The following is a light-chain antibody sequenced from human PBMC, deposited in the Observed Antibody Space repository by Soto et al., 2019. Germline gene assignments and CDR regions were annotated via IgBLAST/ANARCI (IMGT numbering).Light chain of an antibody. CDR3: QQSYSTPYT. J-gene: IGKJ2*01. V-gene: IGKV1-39*01. CDR2: GAS. Sequence: DIQMTQSPSSLSASVGDRVTITCLASQSIDIYLNWYQQKPGKAPNILIYGASSLVSGVPSRFSGGGSGTEFTLTISSLQPEDFATYSCQQSYSTPYTFGQGTKLEIK. CDR1: QSIDIY.